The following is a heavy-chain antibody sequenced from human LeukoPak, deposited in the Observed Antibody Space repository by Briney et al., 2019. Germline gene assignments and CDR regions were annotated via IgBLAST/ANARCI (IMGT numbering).Heavy chain of an antibody. CDR2: IKSKTDGGTA. V-gene: IGHV3-15*01. CDR1: GSIFSNAW. CDR3: AREGNDILTGYWRYYYYYYMDV. Sequence: GWALRLSCAACGSIFSNAWMSWVRQAPGKGLQWVGRIKSKTDGGTADYAAPVKGRFTISRDNSKNTLYLQMNSLRAEDTAVYYCAREGNDILTGYWRYYYYYYMDVWGKGTTVTVSS. D-gene: IGHD3-9*01. J-gene: IGHJ6*03.